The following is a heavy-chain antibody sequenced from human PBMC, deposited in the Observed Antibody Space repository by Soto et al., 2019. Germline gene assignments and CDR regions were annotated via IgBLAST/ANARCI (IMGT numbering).Heavy chain of an antibody. CDR3: TRHRGYSSGYWGQDF. J-gene: IGHJ4*02. CDR2: IIPMFDTT. V-gene: IGHV1-69*01. Sequence: QVQLVQSGAEVKKPGSSVKVSCKASGGAFGSYAINWVRQAPGQGLEWMGGIIPMFDTTNYAQRFQGRVTVTADESTSTVYLELTRLRSEDTAMYYCTRHRGYSSGYWGQDFWGQRTLVTVSS. CDR1: GGAFGSYA. D-gene: IGHD5-12*01.